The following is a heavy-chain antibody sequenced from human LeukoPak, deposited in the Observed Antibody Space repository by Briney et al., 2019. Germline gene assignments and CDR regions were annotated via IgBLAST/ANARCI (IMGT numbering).Heavy chain of an antibody. CDR1: GFTFSSYS. J-gene: IGHJ4*02. CDR3: ARLPTF. V-gene: IGHV3-7*01. CDR2: IKQDGSDK. Sequence: GGSLRLSCAASGFTFSSYSMNWVRQAPGKGLEWVANIKQDGSDKYYVDSVKGRFTISRDNAKNSLYLQMNSLRVEDTAVYYCARLPTFWGQGTLVTVSS. D-gene: IGHD1-26*01.